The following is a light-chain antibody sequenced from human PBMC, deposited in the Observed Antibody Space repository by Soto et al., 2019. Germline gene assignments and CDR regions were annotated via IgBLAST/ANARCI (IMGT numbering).Light chain of an antibody. CDR2: LGS. V-gene: IGKV2-28*01. J-gene: IGKJ2*01. CDR3: MQGLQTPQT. Sequence: EIVMTQSPLSLSVTPGEPASISCRSSQSLLHSNGYKYLDWYLQKPGQSPHLLIYLGSHRASGVPDRFSGSGSATDFTLKITRVEADDVGVYYCMQGLQTPQTFGQGTKLEIK. CDR1: QSLLHSNGYKY.